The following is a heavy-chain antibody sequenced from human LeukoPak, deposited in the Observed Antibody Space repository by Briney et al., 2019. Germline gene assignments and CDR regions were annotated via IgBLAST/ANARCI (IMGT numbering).Heavy chain of an antibody. CDR2: MNPNSGNT. Sequence: ASVKVSCKASGYTFTSYDINWVRQATGQGLEWMGWMNPNSGNTGYAQKFQGRVTMTRNTSISTAYMELGSLRSEDTAVYYCARVGPGLVIIDEYYGMDVWGQGTTVTVSS. J-gene: IGHJ6*02. CDR3: ARVGPGLVIIDEYYGMDV. CDR1: GYTFTSYD. D-gene: IGHD3/OR15-3a*01. V-gene: IGHV1-8*01.